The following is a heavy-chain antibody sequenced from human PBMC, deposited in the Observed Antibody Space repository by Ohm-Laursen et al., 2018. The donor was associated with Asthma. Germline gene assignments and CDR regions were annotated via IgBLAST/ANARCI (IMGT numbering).Heavy chain of an antibody. Sequence: GSLRLSCAASGYTFSRYSIHWVRQVPGKGLEWVASISTASTFIYYADSVRGRFTTSRDNAKNSVYLQMNSLRAEDTAVYYCARDGSRSGHYPRPHDYWGQGTLVTVSS. CDR1: GYTFSRYS. J-gene: IGHJ4*02. CDR3: ARDGSRSGHYPRPHDY. D-gene: IGHD3-22*01. V-gene: IGHV3-21*01. CDR2: ISTASTFI.